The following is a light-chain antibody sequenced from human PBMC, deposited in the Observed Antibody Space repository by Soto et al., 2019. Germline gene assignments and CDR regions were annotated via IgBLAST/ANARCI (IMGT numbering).Light chain of an antibody. CDR1: SSDFGDDKY. CDR2: GVS. J-gene: IGLJ3*02. CDR3: GSFTTNRIWV. Sequence: QSALTQPASVSGSPGQSITMSCTGSSSDFGDDKYVSWYQQQPGKGPNLLIYGVSYRPSGVSNRFSGSKSGNTASLTISGLHIEDGADYICGSFTTNRIWVFGGGTKLTVL. V-gene: IGLV2-14*01.